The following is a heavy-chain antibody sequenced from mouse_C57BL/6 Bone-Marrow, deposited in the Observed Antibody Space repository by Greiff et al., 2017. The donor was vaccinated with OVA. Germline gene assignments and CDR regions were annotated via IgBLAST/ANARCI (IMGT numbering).Heavy chain of an antibody. J-gene: IGHJ1*03. CDR2: IYPGSGNT. CDR1: GYTFTDYY. V-gene: IGHV1-76*01. CDR3: ARSHYYYGSSYDWYFDV. D-gene: IGHD1-1*01. Sequence: QVQLQQSGAELVRPGASVKLSCKASGYTFTDYYINWVKQRPGQGLEWIARIYPGSGNTYYNEKFKGKATLTAEKSSSTAYMQLSSLTSEDSAVYFCARSHYYYGSSYDWYFDVWGTGTTVTVSS.